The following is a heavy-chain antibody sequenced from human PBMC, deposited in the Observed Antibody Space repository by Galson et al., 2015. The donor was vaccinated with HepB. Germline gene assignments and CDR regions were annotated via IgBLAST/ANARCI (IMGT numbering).Heavy chain of an antibody. J-gene: IGHJ5*02. CDR3: AKDSYNSNYEGWLDP. D-gene: IGHD1-7*01. CDR2: ISYDETKK. Sequence: SLRLSCAGSGFTFTAYAMRWVRQAPGKGLEWVAFISYDETKKYYADSVKGRFTISRDNSENTLNLQMNSLRAEDTAVYYCAKDSYNSNYEGWLDPWGQGTLVTVSS. CDR1: GFTFTAYA. V-gene: IGHV3-30-3*01.